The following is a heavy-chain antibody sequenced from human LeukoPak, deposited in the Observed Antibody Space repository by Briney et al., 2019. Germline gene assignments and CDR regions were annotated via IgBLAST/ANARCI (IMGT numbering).Heavy chain of an antibody. CDR1: GFTFSSYS. CDR3: ARVWTDYYYYYYMDV. D-gene: IGHD2-21*01. Sequence: GGSLRLSCAASGFTFSSYSMNWVRQAPGKGLEWVSSMSSSGSYISYADSVKGRFTISRDNAKNSLYLQMNSLRAEDTAVYYCARVWTDYYYYYYMDVWGKGTTVTFSS. J-gene: IGHJ6*03. V-gene: IGHV3-21*01. CDR2: MSSSGSYI.